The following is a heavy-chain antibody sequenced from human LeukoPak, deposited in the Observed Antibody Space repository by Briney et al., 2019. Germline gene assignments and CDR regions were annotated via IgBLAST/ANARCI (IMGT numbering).Heavy chain of an antibody. CDR3: ARAPHFDWLLSVYFYMDV. V-gene: IGHV3-11*04. J-gene: IGHJ6*03. CDR2: ISSSGSTI. CDR1: GFTFSDYY. Sequence: PGGSLRLSCAASGFTFSDYYMSWIRQAPGKGLEWVSYISSSGSTIHYADSVKGRFTISRDNAKNSLYLQMNSLRAEDTAVYYCARAPHFDWLLSVYFYMDVWGKGTTVTVSS. D-gene: IGHD3-9*01.